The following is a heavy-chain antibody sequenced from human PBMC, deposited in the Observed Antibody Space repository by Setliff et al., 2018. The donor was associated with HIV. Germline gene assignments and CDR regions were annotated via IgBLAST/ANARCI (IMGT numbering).Heavy chain of an antibody. Sequence: PSETLSLTCTVSGGSINSYFWHWIRQPPGKGLEWIGYIYYSGSTNYNPSLKSRVTISVDTSKNQLSLKLSSVTAADTAVYYCAREIYGGNSRPFDYWGQGTLVTVS. CDR2: IYYSGST. V-gene: IGHV4-59*01. D-gene: IGHD4-17*01. CDR1: GGSINSYF. CDR3: AREIYGGNSRPFDY. J-gene: IGHJ4*02.